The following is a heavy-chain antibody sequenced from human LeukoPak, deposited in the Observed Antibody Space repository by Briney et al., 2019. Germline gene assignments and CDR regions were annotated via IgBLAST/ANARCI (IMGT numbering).Heavy chain of an antibody. CDR3: ARISRPADRTVGPSYMDV. J-gene: IGHJ6*03. Sequence: SETLSLTCSVSGGSISSGRYYWGWIRQPPGKGLEWIGSISYSGSTYYNPSLKSRVTISVDTSKNQFSLKVSSVTAADTAVYYCARISRPADRTVGPSYMDVWGKGTTVTVSS. D-gene: IGHD1-26*01. CDR2: ISYSGST. V-gene: IGHV4-39*01. CDR1: GGSISSGRYY.